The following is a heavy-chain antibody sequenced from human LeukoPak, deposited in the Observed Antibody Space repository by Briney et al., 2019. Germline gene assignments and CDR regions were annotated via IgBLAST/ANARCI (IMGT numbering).Heavy chain of an antibody. D-gene: IGHD2-2*01. CDR2: ISGSGGST. CDR1: GFTFSSYA. CDR3: AKVGADIVVVPAAMPAFAFDI. J-gene: IGHJ3*02. V-gene: IGHV3-23*01. Sequence: GGSLRLSCAASGFTFSSYAMSWVRQAPGKGLEWVSAISGSGGSTYYADSVKGRFTISRDNSKNTLYLQMNSLRAEDTAVYYCAKVGADIVVVPAAMPAFAFDIWGRGTMVTVSS.